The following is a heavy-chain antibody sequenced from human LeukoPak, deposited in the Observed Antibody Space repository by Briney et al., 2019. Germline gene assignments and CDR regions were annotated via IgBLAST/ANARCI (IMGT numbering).Heavy chain of an antibody. CDR3: ARMGYYDFWSGYYGGGDY. CDR2: ISSSSSSI. Sequence: GGSLRLSCAASGFTFSSYGMNWVRQAPGKGLEWVSSISSSSSSIYYADLVKGRFTISRDNAKNSLYLQMNSLRAEDTAVYHCARMGYYDFWSGYYGGGDYWGQGTLVTVSS. CDR1: GFTFSSYG. V-gene: IGHV3-21*01. J-gene: IGHJ4*02. D-gene: IGHD3-3*01.